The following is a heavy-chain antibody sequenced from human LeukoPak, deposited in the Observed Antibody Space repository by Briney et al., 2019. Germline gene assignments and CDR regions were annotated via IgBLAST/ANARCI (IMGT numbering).Heavy chain of an antibody. V-gene: IGHV4-39*07. CDR3: ARTGIEDWFDP. Sequence: KASETLSLTCTVSGGSISSSSYYWGWIRQPPGKGLEWIGEINHSGSTNYNPSLKSRVTISVDTSKNQFSLKLSSVTAADTAVYYCARTGIEDWFDPWGQGTLVTVSS. D-gene: IGHD6-13*01. CDR1: GGSISSSSYY. J-gene: IGHJ5*02. CDR2: INHSGST.